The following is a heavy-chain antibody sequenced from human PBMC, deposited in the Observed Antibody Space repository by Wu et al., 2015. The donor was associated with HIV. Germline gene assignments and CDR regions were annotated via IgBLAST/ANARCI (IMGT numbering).Heavy chain of an antibody. CDR1: GGTFSNHG. J-gene: IGHJ6*02. CDR2: ITPIFGAV. D-gene: IGHD6-19*01. Sequence: QVQLEQSGAEVKKPGSSVKVSCQASGGTFSNHGISWVRQAPGQGLEWMGRITPIFGAVNDAQNFRGRVTITADETTNTAYMELSSLTSDDTAVYYCAREGIAVAGTYYYGMDVWGQGTTVTVSS. CDR3: AREGIAVAGTYYYGMDV. V-gene: IGHV1-69*13.